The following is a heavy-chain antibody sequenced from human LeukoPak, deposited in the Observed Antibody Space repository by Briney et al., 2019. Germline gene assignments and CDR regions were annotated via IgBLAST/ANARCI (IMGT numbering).Heavy chain of an antibody. CDR2: INPNSGGT. J-gene: IGHJ6*03. V-gene: IGHV1-2*06. D-gene: IGHD2-2*01. Sequence: ASVKVSCKASGYTFTGYYMHWVRQAPGQGLEWMGRINPNSGGTNYAQKLQGRVTMTTDTSTSTAYMELRSLRSDDTAVYYCARDPFCSSTSCYAGYYYYHYMDVWGKGTTVTVS. CDR1: GYTFTGYY. CDR3: ARDPFCSSTSCYAGYYYYHYMDV.